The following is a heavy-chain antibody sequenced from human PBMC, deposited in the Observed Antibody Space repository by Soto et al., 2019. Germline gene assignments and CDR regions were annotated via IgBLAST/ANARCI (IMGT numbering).Heavy chain of an antibody. J-gene: IGHJ4*02. Sequence: PSETLSLTCTVSGGSISSYYWSWIRQSPGKGLEYIGCMYNSGTTNYNPSLKSRVTLSVDTSKNQFSLKLSSVTAADTAVYYCARLGGSYAVPHFDYWGQGTLVTVSS. CDR1: GGSISSYY. CDR2: MYNSGTT. V-gene: IGHV4-59*08. D-gene: IGHD1-26*01. CDR3: ARLGGSYAVPHFDY.